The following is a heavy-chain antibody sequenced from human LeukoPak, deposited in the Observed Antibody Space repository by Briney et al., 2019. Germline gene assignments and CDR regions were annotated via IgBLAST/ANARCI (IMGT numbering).Heavy chain of an antibody. V-gene: IGHV1-69*13. Sequence: SVKVSXKASGGTFRSYAISWVRQAPGQGLEWIGGIIPIFGTANYAQKFQGRVTITADESTSTAYMELSSLRSEDTAVYYCARVRLMYYYDSSGYYWSYWGQGTLVTVSS. CDR1: GGTFRSYA. D-gene: IGHD3-22*01. J-gene: IGHJ4*02. CDR3: ARVRLMYYYDSSGYYWSY. CDR2: IIPIFGTA.